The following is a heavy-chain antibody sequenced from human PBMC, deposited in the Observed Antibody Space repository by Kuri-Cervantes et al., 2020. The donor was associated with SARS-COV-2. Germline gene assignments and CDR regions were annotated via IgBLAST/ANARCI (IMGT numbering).Heavy chain of an antibody. V-gene: IGHV3-53*01. Sequence: GESLKISCAASGFTVSSNHMSWVRQGPGKGLEWVSIMYSDEPYYADSVKGRFTISRDDSKNTMYLQMNSLRAKDTAVYYCARYRSGWSFDYWGQGTLVTVSS. CDR2: MYSDEP. CDR3: ARYRSGWSFDY. J-gene: IGHJ4*02. CDR1: GFTVSSNH. D-gene: IGHD6-19*01.